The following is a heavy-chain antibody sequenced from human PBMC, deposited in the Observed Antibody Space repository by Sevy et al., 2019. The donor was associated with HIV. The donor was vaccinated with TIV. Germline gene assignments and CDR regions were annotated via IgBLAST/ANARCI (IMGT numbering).Heavy chain of an antibody. CDR3: AKGPFGGNDFPS. D-gene: IGHD2-15*01. CDR2: IAYDGSYK. V-gene: IGHV3-30*18. J-gene: IGHJ4*02. Sequence: GGSLRLSCAASGFIFSNHGMHWVRQAPGKGLEWVAVIAYDGSYKNYGDSVKGRFTISRDNSKNTLYLQMDSLRAEVTAVFYCAKGPFGGNDFPSWGQGTLVTVSS. CDR1: GFIFSNHG.